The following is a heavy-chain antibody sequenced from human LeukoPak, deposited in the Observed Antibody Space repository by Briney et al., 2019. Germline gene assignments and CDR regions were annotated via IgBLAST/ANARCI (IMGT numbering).Heavy chain of an antibody. Sequence: PSETLSLTCTVSGGSTSSGDYYWSWIRQPPGKGLEWIGYIYYSGSTYYNPSLKSRVTISVDTSKNQFSLKLSSVTAADTAVYYCARVDYGGNFEYNWFDPWGQGTLVTVSS. CDR2: IYYSGST. D-gene: IGHD4-23*01. V-gene: IGHV4-30-4*01. J-gene: IGHJ5*02. CDR1: GGSTSSGDYY. CDR3: ARVDYGGNFEYNWFDP.